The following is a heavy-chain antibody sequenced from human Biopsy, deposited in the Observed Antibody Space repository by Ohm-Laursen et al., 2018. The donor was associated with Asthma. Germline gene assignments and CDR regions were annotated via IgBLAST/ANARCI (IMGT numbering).Heavy chain of an antibody. V-gene: IGHV4-31*02. Sequence: SETLSLTCTASGGSINIGDYYWSWIRQHPVKGLEWIGHIYYSGSTYYNPSLKSRVSISLDTSKNQFSLSLTSVTAADTAVYYCARTTYGHDGFDPWGQGTLVTVSS. CDR3: ARTTYGHDGFDP. CDR2: IYYSGST. J-gene: IGHJ5*02. D-gene: IGHD4-17*01. CDR1: GGSINIGDYY.